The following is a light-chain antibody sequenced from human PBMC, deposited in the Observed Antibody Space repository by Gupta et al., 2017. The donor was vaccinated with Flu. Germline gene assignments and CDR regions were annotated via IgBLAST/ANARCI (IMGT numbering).Light chain of an antibody. Sequence: EIVMTQSPATLSVSPGERTTLSCRASQSVGSNSAWYQQKPGQAPRLLIYGASTRATGIPARFSGSGSGTEFTLTISSLQSEDFAVYYCQQDNNWPRSFGQGTKVEI. CDR1: QSVGSN. V-gene: IGKV3-15*01. CDR2: GAS. J-gene: IGKJ1*01. CDR3: QQDNNWPRS.